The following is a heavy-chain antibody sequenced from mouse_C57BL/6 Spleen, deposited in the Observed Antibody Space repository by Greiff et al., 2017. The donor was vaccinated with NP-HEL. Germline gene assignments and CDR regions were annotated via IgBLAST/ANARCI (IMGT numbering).Heavy chain of an antibody. CDR3: ARRRKLGYFDY. V-gene: IGHV1-7*01. Sequence: QVHVKQSGAELAKPGASVKLSCKASGYTFTSYWMHWVKQRPGQGLEWIGYINPSSGYTKYNQKFKDKATLTADKSSSTGYMQLSSLTYEDSAVYYCARRRKLGYFDYWGQGTTLTVSS. CDR1: GYTFTSYW. J-gene: IGHJ2*01. CDR2: INPSSGYT. D-gene: IGHD4-1*01.